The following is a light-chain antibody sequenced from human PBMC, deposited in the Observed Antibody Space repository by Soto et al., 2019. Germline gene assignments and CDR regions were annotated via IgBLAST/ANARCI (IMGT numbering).Light chain of an antibody. J-gene: IGLJ1*01. V-gene: IGLV2-11*01. CDR1: SSDVGAYNY. CDR3: CSYVVSYSYV. Sequence: QSVLTQPRSVSGSPGQSVTISCTGTSSDVGAYNYVSWYQQHPGKAPKLMIYDVSKRPSGVPDRFSGSKSGNTASLTISWLQAEDEVDYDCCSYVVSYSYVFGTGNKVTVL. CDR2: DVS.